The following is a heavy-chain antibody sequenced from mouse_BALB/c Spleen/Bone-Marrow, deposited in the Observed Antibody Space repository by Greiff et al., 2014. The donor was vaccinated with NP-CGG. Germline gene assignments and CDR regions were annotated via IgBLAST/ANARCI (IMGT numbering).Heavy chain of an antibody. CDR1: GYTFTSHW. J-gene: IGHJ4*01. V-gene: IGHV1-7*01. CDR3: ARGSWEEVGY. D-gene: IGHD4-1*01. CDR2: INPSTGHT. Sequence: QVQLQQSGAELAKPGASVKMSCKASGYTFTSHWMHWVKQRPGQGLEWIGYINPSTGHTEYDQKFKDKATLTADKSSSTAYMQLSSLTSEDSADYYCARGSWEEVGYWGQGTSVTVSS.